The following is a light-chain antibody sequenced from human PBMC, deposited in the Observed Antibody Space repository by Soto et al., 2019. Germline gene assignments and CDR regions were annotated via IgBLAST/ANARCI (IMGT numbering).Light chain of an antibody. CDR1: QSVSSN. CDR3: QQYNNWLMWT. CDR2: GAS. V-gene: IGKV3-15*01. Sequence: EIVMTQSPATLSVSPGERATLSCRASQSVSSNLAWYQQKPGQAPRLLIYGASTRATGIPARFSGSGSGTEFTLTISSLQSEDFAVYYCQQYNNWLMWTFGQGTRWIS. J-gene: IGKJ1*01.